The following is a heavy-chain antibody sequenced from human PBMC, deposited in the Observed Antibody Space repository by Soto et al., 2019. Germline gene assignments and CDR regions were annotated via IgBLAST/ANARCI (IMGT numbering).Heavy chain of an antibody. J-gene: IGHJ4*02. Sequence: EVYLAESGGGLVQPGGSLRLSCAASGFSFSGSWMNWVRQAPGKGLEWVASMKGDGSEKHHVNSVEGRFVISRDNAHNLLYLQMNSLRVEDTAVYYCARDAHFYRFGYWGQGTLVTVSS. D-gene: IGHD3-16*02. CDR2: MKGDGSEK. CDR3: ARDAHFYRFGY. CDR1: GFSFSGSW. V-gene: IGHV3-7*01.